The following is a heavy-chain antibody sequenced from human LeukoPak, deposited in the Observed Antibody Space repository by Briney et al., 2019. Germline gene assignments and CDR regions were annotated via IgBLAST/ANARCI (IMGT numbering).Heavy chain of an antibody. Sequence: GGSLRLSCAASGFTFSSYGMHWVRQAPGKGLEWVAFIRYDGSNKYYADSVKGRFTISRDNAKNSLHLHMNSLRAEDTAVYYCARELLSSSYYDYWGQGTLVTVSS. D-gene: IGHD3-22*01. V-gene: IGHV3-30*02. CDR3: ARELLSSSYYDY. CDR2: IRYDGSNK. J-gene: IGHJ4*02. CDR1: GFTFSSYG.